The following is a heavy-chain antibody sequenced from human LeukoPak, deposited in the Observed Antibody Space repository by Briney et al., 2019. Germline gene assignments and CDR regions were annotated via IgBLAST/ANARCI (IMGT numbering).Heavy chain of an antibody. V-gene: IGHV4-61*05. D-gene: IGHD3-3*01. Sequence: SETLSLTCTVSGGSISSSSYYWGWIRQPPGKGLEWIGYIYYSGSTNHNPSLKSRVTISVDTSKNQFSLKLSSVTAADTAVYYCAGGFWSAYFDYWGQGTLVTVSS. CDR2: IYYSGST. CDR1: GGSISSSSYY. CDR3: AGGFWSAYFDY. J-gene: IGHJ4*02.